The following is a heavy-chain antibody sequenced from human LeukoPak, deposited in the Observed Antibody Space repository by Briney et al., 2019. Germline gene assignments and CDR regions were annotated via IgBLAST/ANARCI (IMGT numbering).Heavy chain of an antibody. CDR2: INHSGST. Sequence: PSETLSLTCAVYGGSFSGYYWSWIRQPPGKGLEWIGEINHSGSTNYNPSLKSRVTISVDTSKNQFSLKLSSVTAADTAVYYCARVPYSSSWTGGYYYYMDVWGKGTTVTISS. CDR3: ARVPYSSSWTGGYYYYMDV. CDR1: GGSFSGYY. J-gene: IGHJ6*03. D-gene: IGHD6-13*01. V-gene: IGHV4-34*01.